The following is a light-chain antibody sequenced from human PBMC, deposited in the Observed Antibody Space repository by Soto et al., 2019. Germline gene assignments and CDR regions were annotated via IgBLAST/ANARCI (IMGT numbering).Light chain of an antibody. CDR1: QTISRY. V-gene: IGKV1-39*01. Sequence: DIQMTQSPSSLSASVGDRVTITCRASQTISRYLNWYQQKPGKAPKILIYAASSLQSGVPSRFSGSGSGTEFTLTISSLQPEDFATYYCQQSYSTLGYTFGQGTKLEIK. J-gene: IGKJ2*01. CDR2: AAS. CDR3: QQSYSTLGYT.